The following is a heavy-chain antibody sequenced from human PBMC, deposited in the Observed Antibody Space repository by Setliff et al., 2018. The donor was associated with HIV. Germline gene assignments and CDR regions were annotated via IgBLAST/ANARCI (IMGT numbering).Heavy chain of an antibody. CDR2: INHSGST. Sequence: SSETLSLTCAVYGGSFSGYYWSWIRQPPGKGLEWIGEINHSGSTNYNPSLKSRVTISVDMSKNQFSLKLSSVTAADTAVYYCARGSKGGFFDYWGQGTLVTVS. V-gene: IGHV4-34*01. CDR3: ARGSKGGFFDY. D-gene: IGHD3-16*01. CDR1: GGSFSGYY. J-gene: IGHJ4*02.